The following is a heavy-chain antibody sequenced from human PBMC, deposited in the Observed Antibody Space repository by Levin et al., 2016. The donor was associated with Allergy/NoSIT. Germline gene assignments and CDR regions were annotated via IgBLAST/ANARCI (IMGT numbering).Heavy chain of an antibody. Sequence: SETLSLTCTVSGASITSYCWIWIRQSAGKGLEWIGRTYIGRRTDYNLSLRSRVTISVDTSNNQISLELTSVTAADTAVYYCARGLSTDVGYDWGPEDWGPGTQVTVSS. V-gene: IGHV4-4*07. CDR2: TYIGRRT. CDR1: GASITSYC. D-gene: IGHD5-12*01. CDR3: ARGLSTDVGYDWGPED. J-gene: IGHJ4*02.